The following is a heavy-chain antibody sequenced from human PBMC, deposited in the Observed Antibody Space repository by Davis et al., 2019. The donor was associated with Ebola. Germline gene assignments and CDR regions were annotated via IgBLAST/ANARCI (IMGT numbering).Heavy chain of an antibody. J-gene: IGHJ4*02. CDR1: GYTFTGYY. V-gene: IGHV1-2*06. CDR2: INPNSGGT. CDR3: ARAQFPTTSDH. D-gene: IGHD1-1*01. Sequence: ASVKVSCKASGYTFTGYYIHWVRQAPGQGLEWMGRINPNSGGTNHAQKFQGRVTMTRDTSISTAYMELSRLRSDDTAVYYCARAQFPTTSDHWGQGTLVTVSS.